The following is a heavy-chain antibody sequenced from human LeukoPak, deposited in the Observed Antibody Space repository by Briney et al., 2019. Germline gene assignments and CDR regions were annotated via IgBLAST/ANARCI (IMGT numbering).Heavy chain of an antibody. CDR2: IYYSGST. D-gene: IGHD7-27*01. CDR1: GGSISSSSYY. J-gene: IGHJ4*02. CDR3: ARYQNWGSWYYFDY. V-gene: IGHV4-39*07. Sequence: SGTLSLTCTVSGGSISSSSYYWGWIRQPPGKGLEWIGSIYYSGSTYYNPSLKSRVTISGDTSKNQFSLKLSSVTATDTAVYYCARYQNWGSWYYFDYWGQGTLVTVSS.